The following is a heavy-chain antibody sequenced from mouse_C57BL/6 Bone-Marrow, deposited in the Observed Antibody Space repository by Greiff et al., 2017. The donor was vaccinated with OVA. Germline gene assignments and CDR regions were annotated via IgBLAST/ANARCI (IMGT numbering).Heavy chain of an antibody. CDR2: IYPGSGST. CDR3: ARCAAHPYYDDY. Sequence: QVQLQQPGAELVKPGASVTMSCKASGYTFTSYWITWVKQRPGQGLEWIGDIYPGSGSTYYNEKFKSKATLTVDTSSSTAYMQLSSLTSEDSAVYYCARCAAHPYYDDYWGQGTTLTVSS. CDR1: GYTFTSYW. D-gene: IGHD1-2*01. V-gene: IGHV1-55*01. J-gene: IGHJ2*01.